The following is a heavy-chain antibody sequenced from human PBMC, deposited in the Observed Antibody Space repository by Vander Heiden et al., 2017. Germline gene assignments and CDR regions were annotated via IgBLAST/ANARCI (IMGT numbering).Heavy chain of an antibody. D-gene: IGHD6-19*01. V-gene: IGHV3-73*02. CDR2: IRSKANSYAT. Sequence: GESGGGLVQPGGSLKLSCAASGFTFSGSAMHWVRQASGKGLEWVGRIRSKANSYATAYAASVKGRFTISRDDSKNTAYLQMNSLKTEDTAVYYCTRQVYDSSGWYWWFDPWGQGTLVTVSS. CDR1: GFTFSGSA. J-gene: IGHJ5*02. CDR3: TRQVYDSSGWYWWFDP.